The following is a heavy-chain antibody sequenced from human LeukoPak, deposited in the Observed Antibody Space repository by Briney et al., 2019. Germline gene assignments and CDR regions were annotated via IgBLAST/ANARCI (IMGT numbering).Heavy chain of an antibody. Sequence: PSGTLSPTCDVSGGSISGTNWWSWVRQPPGQGLEWIGEISLRGLTNYNPSLRSRLTMSLDESKNQVSLNLTSVTAADTAVYYCSRESGPVSPFGFWGQGTLVSVHS. CDR1: GGSISGTNW. V-gene: IGHV4-4*02. CDR3: SRESGPVSPFGF. D-gene: IGHD1-26*01. J-gene: IGHJ4*02. CDR2: ISLRGLT.